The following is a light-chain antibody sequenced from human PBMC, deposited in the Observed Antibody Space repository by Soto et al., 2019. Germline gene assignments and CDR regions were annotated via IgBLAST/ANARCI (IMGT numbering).Light chain of an antibody. Sequence: IVMTQSPATLSVSPGERATLSCRASQSISRIYLAWYQQKPGQAPRLLIYGASGRATGVPDRFSGSGSGTDFTLTIDRLEPEDFAVYYCQQYGSSSITFGQGTRLEIK. V-gene: IGKV3-20*01. J-gene: IGKJ5*01. CDR2: GAS. CDR3: QQYGSSSIT. CDR1: QSISRIY.